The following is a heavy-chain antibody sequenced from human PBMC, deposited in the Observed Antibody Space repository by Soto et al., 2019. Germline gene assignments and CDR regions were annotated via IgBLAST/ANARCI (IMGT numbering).Heavy chain of an antibody. J-gene: IGHJ4*02. V-gene: IGHV1-69*04. CDR3: ARDTGNWNDRYFEY. CDR2: IIPILGIA. CDR1: GGTFSSYT. Sequence: SVKVSCKASGGTFSSYTISCVRQAPGQELEWMGRIIPILGIANYAQKFQGRVTITADKSTSTAYMELSSLRSEDTAVYYCARDTGNWNDRYFEYWGQGTLVTVSS. D-gene: IGHD1-20*01.